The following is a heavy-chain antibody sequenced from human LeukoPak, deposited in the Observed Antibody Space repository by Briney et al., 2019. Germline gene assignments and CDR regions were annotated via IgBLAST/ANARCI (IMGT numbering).Heavy chain of an antibody. D-gene: IGHD1-26*01. J-gene: IGHJ5*02. V-gene: IGHV4-39*01. CDR2: IYYSGST. CDR1: GGSISSSSYY. CDR3: ASGPTHPSVGPQCRFDP. Sequence: SETLSLTCTVSGGSISSSSYYWGWIRQPPGKGLEWIGSIYYSGSTYYNPSLKSRVTISVDTSKNQFSLKLSSVTAADTAVYYCASGPTHPSVGPQCRFDPWGQGTLVTVSS.